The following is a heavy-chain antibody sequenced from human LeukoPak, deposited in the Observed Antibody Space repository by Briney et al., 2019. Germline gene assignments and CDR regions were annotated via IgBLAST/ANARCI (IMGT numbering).Heavy chain of an antibody. D-gene: IGHD3-3*01. Sequence: PGGSLRLSCAASGLTFSNAWMSWVRQAPGKGLEWVGRIKSKTDGGTTDYAAPVKGRFTISRDDSKNTLYLQMNSLKTEDTAVYYCTTGERFLEWPHDAFDIWGQGTMVTVSS. CDR2: IKSKTDGGTT. CDR1: GLTFSNAW. CDR3: TTGERFLEWPHDAFDI. V-gene: IGHV3-15*01. J-gene: IGHJ3*02.